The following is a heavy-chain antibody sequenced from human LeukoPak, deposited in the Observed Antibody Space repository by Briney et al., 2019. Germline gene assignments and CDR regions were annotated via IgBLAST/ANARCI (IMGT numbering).Heavy chain of an antibody. CDR3: ARAYDYGESADAFDI. CDR2: INHSGST. V-gene: IGHV4-39*07. J-gene: IGHJ3*02. Sequence: SETLSLTCTVSGGSISSGGYYWSWIRQPPGKGLEWIGEINHSGSTNYNPSLKSRVTISVDTSKNQFSLKLSSVTAADTAVYYCARAYDYGESADAFDIWGQGTMVTVSS. CDR1: GGSISSGGYY. D-gene: IGHD4-17*01.